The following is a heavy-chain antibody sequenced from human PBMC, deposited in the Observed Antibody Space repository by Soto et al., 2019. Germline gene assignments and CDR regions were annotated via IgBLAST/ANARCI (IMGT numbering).Heavy chain of an antibody. CDR2: IIPIFGTA. Sequence: VKVSCKGSGGTFSSYAIRWGRQAPGQGLEWMGGIIPIFGTANYAQKFQGRVTITADESTSTAYMELSSLRSEDTAVYSCASLRDCSSTSCQRGPWFEPWGQGTMVTVSS. CDR1: GGTFSSYA. D-gene: IGHD2-2*01. V-gene: IGHV1-69*13. J-gene: IGHJ5*02. CDR3: ASLRDCSSTSCQRGPWFEP.